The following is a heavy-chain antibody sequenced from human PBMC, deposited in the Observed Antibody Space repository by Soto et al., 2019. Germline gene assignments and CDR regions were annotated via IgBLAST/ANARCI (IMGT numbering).Heavy chain of an antibody. J-gene: IGHJ5*02. CDR2: INHSGST. V-gene: IGHV4-34*01. D-gene: IGHD4-17*01. Sequence: SETLSLTCVVYGGSFSGYYWSWIRQPPGKGLEWIGEINHSGSTNYSPSLKSRVSISLDTSKNQFSLKLTSVSAADTAVYYCARGLSLRTVSRESLRFDPWGQGTLVTVAS. CDR1: GGSFSGYY. CDR3: ARGLSLRTVSRESLRFDP.